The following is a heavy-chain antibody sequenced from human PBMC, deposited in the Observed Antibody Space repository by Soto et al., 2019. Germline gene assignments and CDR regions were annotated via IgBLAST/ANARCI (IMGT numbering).Heavy chain of an antibody. V-gene: IGHV3-15*07. CDR3: TTATGSGWYADDY. CDR1: GFTFNNAW. D-gene: IGHD6-19*01. J-gene: IGHJ4*02. Sequence: EVQLVESGGGLVKPGGSLRLSCAASGFTFNNAWMNWVRQAPGKGLEWVGRVKSKTDDGTTDHAAPVKGRFTISRDDSNNTLYLQMNSLKTEDTAVYYCTTATGSGWYADDYWGQGTLVTVSS. CDR2: VKSKTDDGTT.